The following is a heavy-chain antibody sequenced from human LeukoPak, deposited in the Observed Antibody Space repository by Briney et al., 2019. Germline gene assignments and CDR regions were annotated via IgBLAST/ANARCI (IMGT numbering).Heavy chain of an antibody. CDR2: ISYDGSNK. CDR3: ARDGLRYCSGGSCYQDY. Sequence: GRSLRLSCAASGFTFSSYAMQWARQAPGKGLEWVAVISYDGSNKYYADSVKGRFTISRDNSKNTLYLQMNSLRAEDTAVYYCARDGLRYCSGGSCYQDYWGQGTLVTVSS. CDR1: GFTFSSYA. D-gene: IGHD2-15*01. V-gene: IGHV3-30-3*01. J-gene: IGHJ4*02.